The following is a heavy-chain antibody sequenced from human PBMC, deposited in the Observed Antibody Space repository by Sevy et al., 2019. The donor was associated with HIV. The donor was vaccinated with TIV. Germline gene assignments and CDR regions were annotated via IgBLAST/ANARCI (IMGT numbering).Heavy chain of an antibody. J-gene: IGHJ4*02. D-gene: IGHD3-16*01. CDR2: IWYDGTDK. Sequence: GGSLRLSCAASGFTFSRYAMNWVRQAPGKGLEWVAVIWYDGTDKYYAYSVQGRFTISRDNSKNTLYLQMNSLRVEDTAVYYCARYWGRDGHSIDYWGQGTLVTVSS. CDR1: GFTFSRYA. V-gene: IGHV3-33*08. CDR3: ARYWGRDGHSIDY.